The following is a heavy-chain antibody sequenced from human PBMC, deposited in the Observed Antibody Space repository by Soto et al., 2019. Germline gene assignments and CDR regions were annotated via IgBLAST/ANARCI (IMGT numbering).Heavy chain of an antibody. CDR1: GGSISSSTSY. Sequence: PSETLSLTCSVSGGSISSSTSYWGWIRQPPGKGLEWIGSIFYTGNTYYNPSLRSRVTISVSTSKNQFSLKLTSVTAADTAVYSCARQEFSLNSSNWYPIDSWGQGTLVTVSS. CDR3: ARQEFSLNSSNWYPIDS. J-gene: IGHJ4*02. D-gene: IGHD6-13*01. CDR2: IFYTGNT. V-gene: IGHV4-39*01.